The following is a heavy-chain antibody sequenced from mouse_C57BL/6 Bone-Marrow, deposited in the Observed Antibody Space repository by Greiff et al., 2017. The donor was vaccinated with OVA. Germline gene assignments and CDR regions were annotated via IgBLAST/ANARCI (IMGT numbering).Heavy chain of an antibody. CDR1: GYTFTSYW. J-gene: IGHJ3*01. CDR3: ARGRGVWAWFAY. CDR2: IDPSDSET. Sequence: QVQLKQPGAELVRPGSSVKLSCKASGYTFTSYWMHWVKQRPIQGLEWIGNIDPSDSETHYNQKFKDKATLTVDKSSSTAYMQLSSLTSEDSAVYYCARGRGVWAWFAYWGQGTLVTVSA. D-gene: IGHD2-10*02. V-gene: IGHV1-52*01.